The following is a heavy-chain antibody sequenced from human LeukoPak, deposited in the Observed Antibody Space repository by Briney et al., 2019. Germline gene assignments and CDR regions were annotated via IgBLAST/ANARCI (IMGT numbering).Heavy chain of an antibody. CDR3: KRKAAYDILTGYYPWPYMDV. CDR2: IHYSGST. V-gene: IGHV4-59*01. D-gene: IGHD3-9*01. J-gene: IGHJ6*03. Sequence: SETLSLTCTVFGGSIRSYYWSWIRQPPGKGLESIGYIHYSGSTNYNPSRKSRVTISVDTSKNQFSLKLSSVTAADTAVFFFKRKAAYDILTGYYPWPYMDVWGKGTTVTVSS. CDR1: GGSIRSYY.